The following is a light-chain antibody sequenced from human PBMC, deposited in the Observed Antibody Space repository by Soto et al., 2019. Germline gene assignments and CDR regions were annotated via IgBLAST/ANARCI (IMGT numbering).Light chain of an antibody. Sequence: SQLTQSPSSLSASVLDIVSVTCRASQGISTYLAWYQQKPGKAPKLLIYAASSLQSGVPSRFSGSGSGTDFTLTISSLEPEDFAVYYCQQRSNWLFTFGQGTRLEIK. V-gene: IGKV1-9*01. CDR2: AAS. CDR1: QGISTY. J-gene: IGKJ5*01. CDR3: QQRSNWLFT.